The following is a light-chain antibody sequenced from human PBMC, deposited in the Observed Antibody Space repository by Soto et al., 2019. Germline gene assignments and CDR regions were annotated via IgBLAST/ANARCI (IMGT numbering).Light chain of an antibody. CDR2: VAS. CDR1: QTISKY. CDR3: QQSHSAPYT. Sequence: DIQMTQSPSSLSASIGDRVSITCRASQTISKYLNWYQQKPGKAPKLLIYVASSLQSGVPSRFSGYGSATDFTLTISSLQSEDFATCFCQQSHSAPYTFGQGTKLEIK. J-gene: IGKJ2*01. V-gene: IGKV1-39*01.